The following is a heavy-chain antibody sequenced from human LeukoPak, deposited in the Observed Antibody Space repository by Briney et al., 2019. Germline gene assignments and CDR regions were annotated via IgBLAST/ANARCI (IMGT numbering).Heavy chain of an antibody. J-gene: IGHJ4*02. CDR1: GFTFTNAW. CDR2: IKSKTDGGTT. V-gene: IGHV3-15*01. D-gene: IGHD3-10*01. Sequence: GGSLRLSCAASGFTFTNAWMIWVRQAPGKGLEWVGRIKSKTDGGTTDYGAPVKGRFTISRDNSMNTLYLQMNSLKTEDTAVYYCATDGTRGSWLGYWGQGTLVTVSS. CDR3: ATDGTRGSWLGY.